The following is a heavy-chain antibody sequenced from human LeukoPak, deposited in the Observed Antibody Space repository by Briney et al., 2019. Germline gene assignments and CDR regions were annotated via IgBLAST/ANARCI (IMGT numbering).Heavy chain of an antibody. CDR1: GFTFSDYW. Sequence: PGGSLRLSCAASGFTFSDYWMNWVRQAPGKGLEWVANMKEDGSEKYCVDCVKGRFTISRDNAKNSLYLQMNSLRVEDTAVYHCARGPNYGSRGDYFDYWGQGNPGHRLL. J-gene: IGHJ4*02. V-gene: IGHV3-7*03. D-gene: IGHD3-10*01. CDR3: ARGPNYGSRGDYFDY. CDR2: MKEDGSEK.